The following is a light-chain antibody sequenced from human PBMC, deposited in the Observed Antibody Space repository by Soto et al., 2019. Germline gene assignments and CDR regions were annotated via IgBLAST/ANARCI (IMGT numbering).Light chain of an antibody. CDR2: GAS. CDR3: QQYYNWPRT. J-gene: IGKJ1*01. CDR1: QSVSSN. Sequence: DIVMTQSPATLPVSPGERATLSCRASQSVSSNLAWYQQKPGQAPRFLIYGASTRATGIPARFSGSGSGTEFTLTINSLQAEDCAVYYCQQYYNWPRTFGQGTKVDIK. V-gene: IGKV3-15*01.